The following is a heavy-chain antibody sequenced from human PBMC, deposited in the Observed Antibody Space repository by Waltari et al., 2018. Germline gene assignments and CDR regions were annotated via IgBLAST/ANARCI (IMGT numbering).Heavy chain of an antibody. Sequence: EVQLVESGGGLVKPGGSLRLSCAASGFTFSSYSMNWVRQAPGTGLEWVSSISSSSSYIYYADSVKGRFTISRDNAKNSLYLQMNSLRAEDTAVYYCARAPNVCSGGSCYPDWYFDLWGRGTLVTVSS. CDR2: ISSSSSYI. D-gene: IGHD2-15*01. CDR3: ARAPNVCSGGSCYPDWYFDL. CDR1: GFTFSSYS. J-gene: IGHJ2*01. V-gene: IGHV3-21*01.